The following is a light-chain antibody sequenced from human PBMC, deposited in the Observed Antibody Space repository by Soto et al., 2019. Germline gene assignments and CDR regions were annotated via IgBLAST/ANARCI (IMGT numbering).Light chain of an antibody. V-gene: IGKV1-9*01. CDR3: QQLNTYPVT. Sequence: DLPMTQSPSSLSASVGDSVTITCRASQGVSRYLSWYQQKPGRAPILLISAASTLQSGVPARFSGSGSGTDFTLSITSLKPEDGATYDGQQLNTYPVTFGGGTKVDIK. J-gene: IGKJ4*01. CDR1: QGVSRY. CDR2: AAS.